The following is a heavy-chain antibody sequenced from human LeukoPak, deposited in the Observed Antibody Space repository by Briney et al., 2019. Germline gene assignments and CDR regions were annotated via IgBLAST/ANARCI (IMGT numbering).Heavy chain of an antibody. Sequence: GGSLRLSCAASGFTFSTFNMNWVRQAPGKGLEWVSYISSSSSTINYADSVKGRFTISRDNAKNSLYLQMNSLRAEDTAVYYCARDRDYYYYMDVWGKGTTVTVSS. CDR3: ARDRDYYYYMDV. J-gene: IGHJ6*03. CDR2: ISSSSSTI. V-gene: IGHV3-48*04. CDR1: GFTFSTFN.